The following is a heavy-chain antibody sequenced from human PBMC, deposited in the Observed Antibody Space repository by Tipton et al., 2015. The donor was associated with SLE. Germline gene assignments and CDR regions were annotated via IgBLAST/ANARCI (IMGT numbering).Heavy chain of an antibody. V-gene: IGHV4-61*08. Sequence: LSLTCSVSGGSISSGGYYWSWIRQHPGKGLEWIGYSHYSGSTNYNPSLKSRVTISVDTSKNQFSLRLNSVTAADTAKYYCARDITTFGVTYADIWGQGTMVTVSS. CDR3: ARDITTFGVTYADI. J-gene: IGHJ3*02. CDR2: SHYSGST. D-gene: IGHD3-3*01. CDR1: GGSISSGGYY.